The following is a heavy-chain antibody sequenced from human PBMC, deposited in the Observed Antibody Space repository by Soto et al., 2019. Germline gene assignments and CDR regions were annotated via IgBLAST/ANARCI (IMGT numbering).Heavy chain of an antibody. CDR1: GGTFSSYA. Sequence: GASVKVSCKASGGTFSSYAISWVRQAPGQGLEWMGGIIPIFGTANYAQKFQGRVTMTTDTSTSTAYMELRSLRSDDTAVYYCARGTTVETGNYWGQGTLVTVSS. CDR2: IIPIFGTA. V-gene: IGHV1-69*05. CDR3: ARGTTVETGNY. J-gene: IGHJ4*02. D-gene: IGHD4-17*01.